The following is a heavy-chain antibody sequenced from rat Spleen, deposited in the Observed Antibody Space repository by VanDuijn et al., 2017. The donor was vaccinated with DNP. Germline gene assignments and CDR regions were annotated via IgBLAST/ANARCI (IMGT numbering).Heavy chain of an antibody. Sequence: EVQLVESGGGLVQPGRSLKLSCAASGFTFSSYWMYWIRQAPGKGLEWVASISTSDGSTSYRDSVKGRFTVSRDNAKSTLYLQMDGLRSEDTATYYCAREQHYHFDYWGQGVMVTVSS. V-gene: IGHV5-19*01. CDR2: ISTSDGST. CDR3: AREQHYHFDY. D-gene: IGHD1-4*01. J-gene: IGHJ2*01. CDR1: GFTFSSYW.